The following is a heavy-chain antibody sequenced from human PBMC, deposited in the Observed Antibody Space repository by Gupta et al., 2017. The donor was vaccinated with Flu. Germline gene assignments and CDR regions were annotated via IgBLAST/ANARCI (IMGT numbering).Heavy chain of an antibody. V-gene: IGHV3-33*01. CDR1: GFTFSSYG. CDR3: ARDLRGIQQLPGD. Sequence: QVQLVESGGGVVQPGRSLRLSCAASGFTFSSYGMHWVRQAPGKGLEWVAVIWYDGSNKYYADSVKGRFTISRDNSKNTLYLQMNSLRAEDTAVYYCARDLRGIQQLPGDWGQGTLVTVSS. J-gene: IGHJ4*02. CDR2: IWYDGSNK. D-gene: IGHD6-13*01.